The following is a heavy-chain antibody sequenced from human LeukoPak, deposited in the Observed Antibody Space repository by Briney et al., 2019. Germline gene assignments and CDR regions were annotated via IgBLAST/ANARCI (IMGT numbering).Heavy chain of an antibody. CDR2: ISGGGGST. D-gene: IGHD1-26*01. Sequence: GGSLRLSCAASGFTFSSSAMSWVRQAPGKGLEWVSAISGGGGSTYYADSVKGRFTISRDNSRSTLYLQMNTLRAEDTAVYYCAKGTDRTSGSSFWGQGTLVTVSS. CDR1: GFTFSSSA. J-gene: IGHJ4*02. CDR3: AKGTDRTSGSSF. V-gene: IGHV3-23*01.